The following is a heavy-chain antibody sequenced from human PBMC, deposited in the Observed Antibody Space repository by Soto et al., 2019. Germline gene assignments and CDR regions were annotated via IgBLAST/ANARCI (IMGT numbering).Heavy chain of an antibody. CDR3: ARVGGSCSTASCFAYFYS. CDR2: ISSGGDYI. D-gene: IGHD2-2*01. J-gene: IGHJ4*02. V-gene: IGHV3-21*06. Sequence: EVQVVESGGGLVKPGGSLRLSCAASGFAFSPYGMNWVRQAPGKGLEWVSSISSGGDYIFYADSVKGRFTISRDNAKNSLYLQMNSLRAEDAAVYYCARVGGSCSTASCFAYFYSWGQGTLVTVSS. CDR1: GFAFSPYG.